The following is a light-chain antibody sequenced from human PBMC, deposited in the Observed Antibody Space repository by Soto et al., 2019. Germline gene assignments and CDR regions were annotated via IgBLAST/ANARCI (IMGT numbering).Light chain of an antibody. Sequence: QSALTQPPSASGSPGQSVTISCTGTSRDVGNYNYVSWYQQHPGKAPRLIIFEVSQRPSGVPDRFSGSKSDNTASLTVSGLQVEDEADYYCSSYAGSTNNVIFGGGTKLTVL. CDR1: SRDVGNYNY. CDR2: EVS. V-gene: IGLV2-8*01. J-gene: IGLJ2*01. CDR3: SSYAGSTNNVI.